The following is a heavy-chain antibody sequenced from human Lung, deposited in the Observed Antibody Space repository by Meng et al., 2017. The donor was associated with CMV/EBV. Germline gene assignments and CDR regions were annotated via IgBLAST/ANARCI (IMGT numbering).Heavy chain of an antibody. J-gene: IGHJ4*02. CDR2: LIPMFGAV. Sequence: SVKVSCKASGGTFSAHAISWVRQAPGQGLEWMGGLIPMFGAVNFAQNFRGRVTLTTDGSTTTAYMELRRLGYEDTALYFCASGVVHDYSNRQWDIDQWGQGTLVTSPQ. D-gene: IGHD4-11*01. CDR3: ASGVVHDYSNRQWDIDQ. V-gene: IGHV1-69*05. CDR1: GGTFSAHA.